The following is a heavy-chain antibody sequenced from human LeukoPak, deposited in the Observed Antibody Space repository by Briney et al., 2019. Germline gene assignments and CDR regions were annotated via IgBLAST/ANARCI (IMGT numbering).Heavy chain of an antibody. CDR2: LSGSGGST. CDR3: AKDPDYYGSGMFDY. V-gene: IGHV3-23*01. Sequence: PGGSLRLSCAASGFTFSNYAMSWVRQAPGKGLEWVSALSGSGGSTYYADSVKGRFTISRDNSKNTLYLQMNSLRAEDTAVYYCAKDPDYYGSGMFDYWGQGTLVTVSS. CDR1: GFTFSNYA. J-gene: IGHJ4*02. D-gene: IGHD3-10*01.